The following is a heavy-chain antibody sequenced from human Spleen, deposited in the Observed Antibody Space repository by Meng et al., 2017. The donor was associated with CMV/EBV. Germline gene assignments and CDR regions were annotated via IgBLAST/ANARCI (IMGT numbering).Heavy chain of an antibody. CDR2: ISNTGGNT. Sequence: SGFTFSNIAMAWVRQAPGKGLEWVSGISNTGGNTYYADSVKGRFTISRDNSKNTLYLQMNSLRAEDTAVYYCAKFRGGIYYVYYFDYWGQETLVTVSS. CDR3: AKFRGGIYYVYYFDY. CDR1: GFTFSNIA. V-gene: IGHV3-23*01. J-gene: IGHJ4*02. D-gene: IGHD1-26*01.